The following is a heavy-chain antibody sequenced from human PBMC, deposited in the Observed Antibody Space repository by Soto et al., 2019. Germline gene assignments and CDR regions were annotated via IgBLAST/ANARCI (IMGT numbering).Heavy chain of an antibody. CDR1: GGSISSSNW. Sequence: QVQLQESGPGLVKPSGTLSLTCAVSGGSISSSNWWSWVRQPPGKGLEWIGEIYHSGSTNYNPSLKNRVNISVDKAKHQFSLKLSSVTAADTAVYYCARGGADNWFDPWGQGTLVTVSS. CDR3: ARGGADNWFDP. V-gene: IGHV4-4*02. CDR2: IYHSGST. J-gene: IGHJ5*02.